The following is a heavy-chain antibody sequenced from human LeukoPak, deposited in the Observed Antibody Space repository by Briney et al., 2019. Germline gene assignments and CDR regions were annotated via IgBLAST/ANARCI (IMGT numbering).Heavy chain of an antibody. V-gene: IGHV3-21*04. D-gene: IGHD2-15*01. CDR2: ISSSSSYI. Sequence: GGSLRLSCAASGFTFSSYSMNWVRQAPGKGLEWVSSISSSSSYIYYADSLKGRFTISRDNSKNTLYLQMNSLRVEDTAVYYCARHRRYCSGDTCYSGHDYWGQGTLVIVSS. CDR3: ARHRRYCSGDTCYSGHDY. CDR1: GFTFSSYS. J-gene: IGHJ4*02.